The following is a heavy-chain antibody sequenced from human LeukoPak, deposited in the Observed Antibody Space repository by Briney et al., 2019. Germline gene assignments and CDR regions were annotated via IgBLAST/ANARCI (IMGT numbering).Heavy chain of an antibody. Sequence: SETLSLTCSVSGDSISSHYWSWIRQPPGKGLEWIGYIYYSGSINYNSSLKSRVTISVDTSKNQFSLKLSSVTPADTAVYYCARGPAFDYWGQGTLVTVSS. CDR3: ARGPAFDY. J-gene: IGHJ4*02. V-gene: IGHV4-59*11. CDR2: IYYSGSI. CDR1: GDSISSHY.